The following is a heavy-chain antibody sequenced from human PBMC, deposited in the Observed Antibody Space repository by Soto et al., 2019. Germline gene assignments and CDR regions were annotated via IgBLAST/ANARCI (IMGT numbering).Heavy chain of an antibody. Sequence: EEQLVQSGAEVKKPGESLKISCKVSGFSFTNNWIGWLRQMPGKGLEWMGIIYPGDSDTSYSPAFQGQVTISVDKSTSTAYLQWSSLKPSDTAMYFCARLVPYGPSGQYHDYWGQGTMVTVSS. V-gene: IGHV5-51*03. CDR3: ARLVPYGPSGQYHDY. D-gene: IGHD2-15*01. J-gene: IGHJ4*02. CDR1: GFSFTNNW. CDR2: IYPGDSDT.